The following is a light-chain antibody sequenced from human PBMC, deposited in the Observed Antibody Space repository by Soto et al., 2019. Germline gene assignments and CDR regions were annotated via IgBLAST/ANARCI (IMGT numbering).Light chain of an antibody. Sequence: QSALTQPASASGSPGQSVSMSCTGTSSDVGGYNYVSWYQQHPGKAPKLMIYEVSKRPSGVPDRFSGSQSGNTASLTVSGLQAEDEADYYCSSYEGRNHLLFGTGTKVTVL. J-gene: IGLJ1*01. V-gene: IGLV2-8*01. CDR1: SSDVGGYNY. CDR3: SSYEGRNHLL. CDR2: EVS.